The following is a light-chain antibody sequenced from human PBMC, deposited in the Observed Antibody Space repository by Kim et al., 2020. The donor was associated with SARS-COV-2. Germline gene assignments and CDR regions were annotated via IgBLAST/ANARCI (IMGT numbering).Light chain of an antibody. CDR1: QSVSSSY. CDR3: QQYYGSPWT. CDR2: DTS. J-gene: IGKJ1*01. Sequence: SPGERATPSCRASQSVSSSYLAWYQHKPGQAPRLVVYDTSSRATDIPDRFSGSGSGTDFTLTISRLEPEDFAVYYCQQYYGSPWTFGQGTKVDIK. V-gene: IGKV3-20*01.